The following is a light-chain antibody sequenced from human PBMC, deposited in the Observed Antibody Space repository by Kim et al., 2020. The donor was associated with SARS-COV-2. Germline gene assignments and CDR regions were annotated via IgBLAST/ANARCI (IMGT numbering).Light chain of an antibody. CDR1: TSDVGGYDY. CDR2: DVD. J-gene: IGLJ1*01. Sequence: QSALTQPASVSGSPGQSITISCTGATSDVGGYDYVSWYQQHPGKVPRLIIYDVDNRPSGISNRFSGSKSGNTASLTISGLQAEDEADYYCSSYTSGNTLYVFGAGTKSPS. V-gene: IGLV2-14*03. CDR3: SSYTSGNTLYV.